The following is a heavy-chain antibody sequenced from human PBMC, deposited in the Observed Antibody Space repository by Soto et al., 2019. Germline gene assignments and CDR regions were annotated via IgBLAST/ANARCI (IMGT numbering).Heavy chain of an antibody. D-gene: IGHD1-26*01. CDR3: ARDPSGSYYSYFDY. CDR2: INPSGGST. CDR1: GYTFTSYY. Sequence: QVQLVQSGAEVKKPGASVKVSCKASGYTFTSYYMHWVRQAPGQGLEWMGIINPSGGSTSYAQKFQGRVTITADESTSTAYMELSSLRSEDTAVYYCARDPSGSYYSYFDYWGQGTLVTVSS. J-gene: IGHJ4*02. V-gene: IGHV1-46*01.